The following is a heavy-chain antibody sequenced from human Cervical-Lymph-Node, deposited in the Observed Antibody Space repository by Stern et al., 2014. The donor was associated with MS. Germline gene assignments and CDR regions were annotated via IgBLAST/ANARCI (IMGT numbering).Heavy chain of an antibody. CDR1: GFTFSSYA. J-gene: IGHJ4*02. CDR2: ISGSDGST. CDR3: AKVYGSGPFDY. Sequence: EVQLVESGGTSVQPGGSLRLSCAASGFTFSSYAMSWVRQAPGKGLEWVSVISGSDGSTFYADSVKGRFTISRDNSKNTLFLQMNSLRAEDTAVYYCAKVYGSGPFDYWGQGTLLTVSS. V-gene: IGHV3-23*04. D-gene: IGHD6-19*01.